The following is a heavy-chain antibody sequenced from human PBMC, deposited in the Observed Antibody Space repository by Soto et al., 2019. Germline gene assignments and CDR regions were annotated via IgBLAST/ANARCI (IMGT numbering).Heavy chain of an antibody. CDR3: ARLSLLTGDYRGAAYYNGMDV. Sequence: GLVKGSCQSSGYTFTTYAMHWVRQAPGQRLEWLGWINAGNGNTKYSQKFQGRGTITRDTSASPAYMELRSLRSEDTAVYYCARLSLLTGDYRGAAYYNGMDVWGQWATVPSSS. CDR2: INAGNGNT. CDR1: GYTFTTYA. D-gene: IGHD3-9*01. V-gene: IGHV1-3*01. J-gene: IGHJ6*02.